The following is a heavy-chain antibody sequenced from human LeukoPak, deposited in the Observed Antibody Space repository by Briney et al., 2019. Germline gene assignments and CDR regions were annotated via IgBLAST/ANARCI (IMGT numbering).Heavy chain of an antibody. CDR2: IYTSGST. J-gene: IGHJ4*02. Sequence: PSETLSLTCTVSGGSISSYYWSWIRQPAGKGLEWLGRIYTSGSTNYNPSLKSRVTMSVDTSKNQFSLKLSSVTAADTAVYYCARVLPVGARGAYYFDYWGQGTLVTVSS. V-gene: IGHV4-4*07. CDR3: ARVLPVGARGAYYFDY. CDR1: GGSISSYY. D-gene: IGHD1-26*01.